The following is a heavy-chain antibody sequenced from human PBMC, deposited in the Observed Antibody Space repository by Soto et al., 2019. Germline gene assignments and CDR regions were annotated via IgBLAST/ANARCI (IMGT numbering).Heavy chain of an antibody. D-gene: IGHD3-10*01. CDR1: GFPFGTTD. V-gene: IGHV3-23*01. CDR3: VKNSGWFNT. Sequence: SLRLSCAASGFPFGTTDMSWVRQAPGEGLEWVSTIDGSGGITFYADPVKGRFTISRDNSRNTVYLQMNSLRGDDTALYYCVKNSGWFNTWGQGALVTVSS. CDR2: IDGSGGIT. J-gene: IGHJ5*02.